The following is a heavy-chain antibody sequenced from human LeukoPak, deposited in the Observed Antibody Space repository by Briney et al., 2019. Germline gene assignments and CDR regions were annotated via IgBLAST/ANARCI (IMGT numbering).Heavy chain of an antibody. Sequence: GGSLRLSCSASGFTFSDAWMTWVRQAPGKGLEWVGRIKANKDGGTTESAAPAKGRITISRDDSKNMVYLQMNGLKIEDTAVYYCATEYFGAFNFWGQGSLVTVSS. V-gene: IGHV3-15*01. J-gene: IGHJ4*02. CDR1: GFTFSDAW. D-gene: IGHD3-10*01. CDR3: ATEYFGAFNF. CDR2: IKANKDGGTT.